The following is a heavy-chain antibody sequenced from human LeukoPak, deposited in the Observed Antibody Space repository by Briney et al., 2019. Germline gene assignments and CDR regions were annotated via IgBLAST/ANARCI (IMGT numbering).Heavy chain of an antibody. D-gene: IGHD2-2*01. V-gene: IGHV3-30*18. CDR1: XFTFSSYV. Sequence: GLSLRLSCAASXFTFSSYVMHWVRQAPGKWLEWVAGISYDGSNKYYADSVKGRFTISRDNSKNTLYLQMNSLRAEDTAVYYCAKGPRGSQLLRGDYFDYWGQGTLVTVSS. CDR2: ISYDGSNK. J-gene: IGHJ4*02. CDR3: AKGPRGSQLLRGDYFDY.